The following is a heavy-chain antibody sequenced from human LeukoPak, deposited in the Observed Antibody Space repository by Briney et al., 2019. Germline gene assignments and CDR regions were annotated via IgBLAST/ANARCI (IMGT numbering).Heavy chain of an antibody. J-gene: IGHJ4*02. V-gene: IGHV5-51*01. Sequence: GESLKISCKGSGYTFTGYWIAWVRQMPGKGLEWMGIIYPGDSDTRYSPSFQGQVTISADKSISTAYLQWSSLKASDTAMYYCARAKSGSFPALDSWGQGTLVTVSS. CDR1: GYTFTGYW. CDR2: IYPGDSDT. CDR3: ARAKSGSFPALDS. D-gene: IGHD1-26*01.